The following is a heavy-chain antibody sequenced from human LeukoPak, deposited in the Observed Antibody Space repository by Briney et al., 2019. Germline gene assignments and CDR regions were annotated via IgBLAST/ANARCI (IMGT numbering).Heavy chain of an antibody. D-gene: IGHD1-26*01. J-gene: IGHJ4*02. V-gene: IGHV1-8*03. CDR1: GYTFTSYD. CDR3: ARDRVGATLYFDY. CDR2: MNPNSGNT. Sequence: ASVKVSCKASGYTFTSYDINWVRQATGQGLEWMGWMNPNSGNTGYAQKFQGRVTITRNTSISTAYMELSSLRSEDTAVYYCARDRVGATLYFDYWGQGTLVTVSS.